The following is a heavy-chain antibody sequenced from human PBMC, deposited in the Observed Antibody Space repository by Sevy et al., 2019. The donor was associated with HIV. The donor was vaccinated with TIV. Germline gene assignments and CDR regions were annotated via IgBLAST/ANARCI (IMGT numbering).Heavy chain of an antibody. CDR1: GFTFSSYA. CDR2: ISYDGSNK. D-gene: IGHD6-19*01. CDR3: ARDKEQWLVLGGYYFDY. J-gene: IGHJ4*02. V-gene: IGHV3-30-3*01. Sequence: GGSLRLSCAASGFTFSSYAMHWVRQAPGKGLEWVAVISYDGSNKYYADSVKGRFTISRDNFKNTLYLQMNSLRAEDTAVYYCARDKEQWLVLGGYYFDYWGQGTLVTVSS.